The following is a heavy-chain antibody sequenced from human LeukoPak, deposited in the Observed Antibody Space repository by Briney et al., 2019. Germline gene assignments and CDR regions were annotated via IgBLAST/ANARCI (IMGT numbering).Heavy chain of an antibody. CDR3: ARGRGSSSSFDY. V-gene: IGHV4-39*07. Sequence: PSETLSLTCTVSGGSISSGSYYWSWIRQPPGKGLEWIGEINHSGSTNYNPSLKSRVTISVDTSKNQFSLKLSSVTAADTAVYYCARGRGSSSSFDYWGQGTLVTVSS. J-gene: IGHJ4*02. D-gene: IGHD6-6*01. CDR2: INHSGST. CDR1: GGSISSGSYY.